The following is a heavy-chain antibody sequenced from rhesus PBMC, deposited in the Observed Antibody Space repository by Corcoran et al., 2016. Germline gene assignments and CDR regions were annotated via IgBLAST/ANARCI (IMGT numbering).Heavy chain of an antibody. CDR1: GGSFSGYY. V-gene: IGHV4-165*01. Sequence: QVQLQESGPGLVKPSETLSLTCAVSGGSFSGYYWGWIRQHPGKGLEGIGYISGVSGSTDYNPSLKSRVPISTDTSKNQFSLKLTSVTAADTAVYYCARGAGGNRFDVWGPGVLVTVSS. D-gene: IGHD3-9*01. CDR2: ISGVSGST. J-gene: IGHJ5-1*01. CDR3: ARGAGGNRFDV.